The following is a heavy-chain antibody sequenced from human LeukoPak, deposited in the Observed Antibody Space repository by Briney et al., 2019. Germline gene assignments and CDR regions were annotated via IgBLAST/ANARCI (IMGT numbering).Heavy chain of an antibody. CDR1: GGSISSYY. Sequence: SETLSLTCTVSGGSISSYYWSWIRQPPGKGLEWIGYIYYSGSTNYNPSLKNRVTISVDTSKNQFSLKLSSVTAADTAVYYCARVYYDFWSGYFGDYYYYYMDVWGKGTTVTVSS. J-gene: IGHJ6*03. CDR3: ARVYYDFWSGYFGDYYYYYMDV. V-gene: IGHV4-59*01. D-gene: IGHD3-3*01. CDR2: IYYSGST.